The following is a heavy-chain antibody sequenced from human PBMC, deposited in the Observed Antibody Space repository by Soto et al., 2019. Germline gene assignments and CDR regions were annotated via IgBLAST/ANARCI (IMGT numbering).Heavy chain of an antibody. D-gene: IGHD2-21*01. Sequence: SETLSVTCTVSGYSISSGSYWGWIRQPPGKGPEWIASIYHGGTTFYNPSVKSRITISVDTSHNTFSLNLRSVTAADTAVYYCASAHFVVVAGSTFDYWGHGTLVTVSS. V-gene: IGHV4-38-2*02. J-gene: IGHJ4*01. CDR1: GYSISSGSY. CDR3: ASAHFVVVAGSTFDY. CDR2: IYHGGTT.